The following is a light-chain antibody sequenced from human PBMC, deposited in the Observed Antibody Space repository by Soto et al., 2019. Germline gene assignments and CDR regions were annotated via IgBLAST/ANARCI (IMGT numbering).Light chain of an antibody. CDR2: GNS. CDR1: SSNIGAGYD. J-gene: IGLJ1*01. Sequence: QSVLTQPPSVSGAPGQRVTISCTGSSSNIGAGYDVHWYQQLPGTAPKLLIYGNSNRPSGVPDRFSGSKSGTSASLAITGRQAEDAADYYCQSYDSSLSGWVFGTGPKVTVL. V-gene: IGLV1-40*01. CDR3: QSYDSSLSGWV.